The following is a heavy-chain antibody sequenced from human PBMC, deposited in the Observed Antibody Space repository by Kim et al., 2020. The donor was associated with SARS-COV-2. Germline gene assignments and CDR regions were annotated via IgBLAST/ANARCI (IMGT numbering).Heavy chain of an antibody. D-gene: IGHD3-10*01. J-gene: IGHJ3*01. CDR1: GFTFSSYD. CDR2: IGTGGDN. CDR3: AGTGDCGSGSAPFDF. Sequence: GGSLRLSCAASGFTFSSYDMHWVRQATGKGLEWVSAIGTGGDNYYPGAVKGGFTIFRENATNSLLFQLNSLRAGDKAAFYCAGTGDCGSGSAPFDFWG. V-gene: IGHV3-13*04.